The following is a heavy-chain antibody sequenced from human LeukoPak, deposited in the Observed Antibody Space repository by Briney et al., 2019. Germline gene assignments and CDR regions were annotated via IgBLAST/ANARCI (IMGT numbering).Heavy chain of an antibody. D-gene: IGHD6-13*01. V-gene: IGHV3-48*02. Sequence: GGPLRLSCADSGFTFSNYGMNWVRQAPGKGLEWVSYISSSGRTIYYADSVKGRFTISRDNAKNSLYLQMNNLRDDDTAVYYCARDRYSAAAGTYNWFDPWGQGTLVTVSS. CDR1: GFTFSNYG. CDR2: ISSSGRTI. J-gene: IGHJ5*02. CDR3: ARDRYSAAAGTYNWFDP.